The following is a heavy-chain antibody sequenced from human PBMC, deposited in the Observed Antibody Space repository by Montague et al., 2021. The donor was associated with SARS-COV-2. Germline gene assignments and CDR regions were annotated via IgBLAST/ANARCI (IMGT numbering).Heavy chain of an antibody. CDR1: GFTFSSYG. Sequence: SLRLSCAASGFTFSSYGMHWVRQAPGKGLEWVAVIWYDGSNKYYADSVKGRFTISRDNSKNTLYLQMNSLRAEDTAVYYCARTYSGSYLGYFDYWGQGTLVTVSS. D-gene: IGHD1-26*01. CDR2: IWYDGSNK. V-gene: IGHV3-33*01. CDR3: ARTYSGSYLGYFDY. J-gene: IGHJ4*02.